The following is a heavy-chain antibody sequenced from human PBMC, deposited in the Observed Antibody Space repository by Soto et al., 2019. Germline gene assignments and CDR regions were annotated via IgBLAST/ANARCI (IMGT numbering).Heavy chain of an antibody. J-gene: IGHJ4*02. CDR2: IYTSGST. CDR3: ARACSSTSCYAVFDS. D-gene: IGHD2-2*01. Sequence: SETLSLTCTVSGGSISSYYWSWIRQPAGKGLQWIGRIYTSGSTNYNPSLKSRVTMSVDTSKNQFSLKLSSVTAADTAVYYCARACSSTSCYAVFDSWGQGTLVTVSS. CDR1: GGSISSYY. V-gene: IGHV4-4*07.